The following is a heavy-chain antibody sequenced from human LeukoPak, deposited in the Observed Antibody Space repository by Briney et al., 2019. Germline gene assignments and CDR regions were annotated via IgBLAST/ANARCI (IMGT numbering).Heavy chain of an antibody. Sequence: SETLSLTCTVSGGSISSYYWSWIRQPPGKGLEWIGYIYYSGSTNYNPSLKSRVTISVDTSKNQFSLKLSSVTAADTAVYYCARRRKAGRGYYFDFWGQGTLVTVSS. CDR2: IYYSGST. D-gene: IGHD6-19*01. J-gene: IGHJ4*02. V-gene: IGHV4-59*08. CDR3: ARRRKAGRGYYFDF. CDR1: GGSISSYY.